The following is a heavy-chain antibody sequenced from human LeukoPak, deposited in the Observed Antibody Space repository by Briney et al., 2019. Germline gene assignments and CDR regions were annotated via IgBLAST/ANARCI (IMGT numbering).Heavy chain of an antibody. J-gene: IGHJ6*03. CDR1: GYTFTSYG. CDR3: ARGPIRLYYDFWSGYYTDYYYYYMDV. Sequence: ASVKVSCKASGYTFTSYGISWVRQAPGQGLEWMGWMNPNSGNTGYAQKFQGRVTMTRNTSISTAYMELSSLRSEDTAVYYCARGPIRLYYDFWSGYYTDYYYYYMDVWGKGTTVTVSS. V-gene: IGHV1-8*02. D-gene: IGHD3-3*01. CDR2: MNPNSGNT.